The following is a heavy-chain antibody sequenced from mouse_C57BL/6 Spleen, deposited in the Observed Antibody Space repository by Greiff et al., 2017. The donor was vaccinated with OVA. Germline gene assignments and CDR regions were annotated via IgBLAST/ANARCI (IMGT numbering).Heavy chain of an antibody. CDR1: GYTFTSYW. J-gene: IGHJ4*01. D-gene: IGHD3-3*01. Sequence: VQLQQPGAELVMPGASVKLSCKASGYTFTSYWMHWVKQRPGQGLEWIGEIDPSDSYTNYNQKFKGKSTLTVDKSSSTAYMQLSSLTSEDSAVYYCARYRDDAMDYWGQGTSVTVSS. CDR3: ARYRDDAMDY. CDR2: IDPSDSYT. V-gene: IGHV1-69*01.